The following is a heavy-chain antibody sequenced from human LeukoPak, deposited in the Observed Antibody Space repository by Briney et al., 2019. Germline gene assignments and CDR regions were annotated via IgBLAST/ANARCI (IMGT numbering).Heavy chain of an antibody. CDR2: ISSSGSTI. D-gene: IGHD3-10*01. V-gene: IGHV3-11*04. Sequence: GGSLRLSCAASGFTFSDYYMSWIRQAPGKGLEWVSYISSSGSTIYYADSVKGRFTISRDDADNSLYLQMNSLRAEDTAVYYCASLKRVRGVINHLDYWGQGALVTVSS. CDR3: ASLKRVRGVINHLDY. J-gene: IGHJ4*02. CDR1: GFTFSDYY.